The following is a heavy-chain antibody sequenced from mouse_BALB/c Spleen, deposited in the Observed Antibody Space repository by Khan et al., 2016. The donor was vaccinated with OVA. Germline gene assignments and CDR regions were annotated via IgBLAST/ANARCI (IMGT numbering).Heavy chain of an antibody. V-gene: IGHV1-9*01. Sequence: QVQLQQSGAELMKPGASVKISCKAPGYTFSSYWLDWVKQRPGHGLEWIGEILPGSGSTKYNEKFKGKATFTADTSSNTAYIQLSSLTSEDSAVYYWARLPTYYAGCYRFAWFAYWGQGTLFTVSA. D-gene: IGHD1-1*02. CDR2: ILPGSGST. J-gene: IGHJ3*01. CDR3: ARLPTYYAGCYRFAWFAY. CDR1: GYTFSSYW.